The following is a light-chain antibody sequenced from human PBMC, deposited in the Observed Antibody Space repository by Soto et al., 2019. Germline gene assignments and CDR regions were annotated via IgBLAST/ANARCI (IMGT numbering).Light chain of an antibody. Sequence: EIVLTQSPGTLSLSPGERATLSCRASQSVSSSYLVWYQQKPGQAPRLLIYGASSRATGIPDRFSGSGSGRDFTLTISSLEPEDFAVYYCQQYGSSQTFGQGTKVEIK. CDR1: QSVSSSY. V-gene: IGKV3-20*01. J-gene: IGKJ1*01. CDR3: QQYGSSQT. CDR2: GAS.